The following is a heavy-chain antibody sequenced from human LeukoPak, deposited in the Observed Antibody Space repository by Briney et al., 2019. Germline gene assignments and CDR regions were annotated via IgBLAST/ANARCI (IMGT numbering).Heavy chain of an antibody. J-gene: IGHJ4*02. V-gene: IGHV3-7*01. CDR2: IKQDGSEK. Sequence: PGGSLRLSCAASGFTFSSYWMSWVRQAPGKGLEWVANIKQDGSEKYYVDSVKGRFTISRDNAKNSLYLQMNSLRAEDTAVYYCARIGRWLNPDYFDYWGQGTLVTVSS. CDR3: ARIGRWLNPDYFDY. CDR1: GFTFSSYW. D-gene: IGHD4-23*01.